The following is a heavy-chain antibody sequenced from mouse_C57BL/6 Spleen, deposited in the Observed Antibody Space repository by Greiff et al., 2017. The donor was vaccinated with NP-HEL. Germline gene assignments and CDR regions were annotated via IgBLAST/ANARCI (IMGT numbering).Heavy chain of an antibody. Sequence: DVHLVESGPELVKPGASVKISCKASGYTFTDYYMNWVKQSHGKSLEWIGDINPNNGGTSYNQKFKGKATLTVDKSSSTAYMELRSLTSEDSAVYYCARRYYGSSYGFAYWGQGTLVTVSA. D-gene: IGHD1-1*01. CDR3: ARRYYGSSYGFAY. CDR2: INPNNGGT. V-gene: IGHV1-26*01. CDR1: GYTFTDYY. J-gene: IGHJ3*01.